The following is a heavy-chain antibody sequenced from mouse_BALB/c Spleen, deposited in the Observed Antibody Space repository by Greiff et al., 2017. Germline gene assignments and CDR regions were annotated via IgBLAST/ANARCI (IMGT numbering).Heavy chain of an antibody. V-gene: IGHV1S22*01. CDR3: TRGMSLRYDGGAMDY. D-gene: IGHD2-14*01. CDR2: IYPGSGST. CDR1: GYTFTSYW. Sequence: LQQPGSELVRPGASVKLSCKASGYTFTSYWMHWVKQRHGQGLEWIGNIYPGSGSTNYDEKFKSKGTLTVDTSSSTAYMHLSSLTSEDSAVYYCTRGMSLRYDGGAMDYWGQGTSVTVSS. J-gene: IGHJ4*01.